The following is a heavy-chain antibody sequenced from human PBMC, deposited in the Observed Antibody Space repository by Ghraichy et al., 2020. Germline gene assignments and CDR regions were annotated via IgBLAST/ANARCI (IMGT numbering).Heavy chain of an antibody. CDR1: GGTFSSYA. D-gene: IGHD1-7*01. V-gene: IGHV1-69*13. CDR2: IIPIFGTA. CDR3: AREGLELRCYYYGMDV. J-gene: IGHJ6*02. Sequence: SGKVSCKASGGTFSSYAISWVRQAPGQGLEWMGGIIPIFGTANYAQKFQGRVTITADESTSTAYMELSSLRSEDTAVYYCAREGLELRCYYYGMDVWGQGTTVTVSS.